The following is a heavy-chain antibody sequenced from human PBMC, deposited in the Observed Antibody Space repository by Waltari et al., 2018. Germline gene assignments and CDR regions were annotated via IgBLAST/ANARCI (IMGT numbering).Heavy chain of an antibody. D-gene: IGHD6-13*01. CDR1: GFRFDDYG. Sequence: EVQLEESGGGLVQTGRSLRLSCAASGFRFDDYGMHWVRQAPGKGLEWVSSISWNSCRIDYGDSVKGRFTISRDNAKKSLYLQMNSLRTEDTALYYCSRSWYGDHYMDVWGRGTTVTVSS. V-gene: IGHV3-9*01. J-gene: IGHJ6*03. CDR3: SRSWYGDHYMDV. CDR2: ISWNSCRI.